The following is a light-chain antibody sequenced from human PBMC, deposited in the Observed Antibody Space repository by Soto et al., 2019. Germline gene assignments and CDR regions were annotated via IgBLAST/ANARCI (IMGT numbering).Light chain of an antibody. Sequence: EIVLTQSPGTVSLSPGERATLSWRASQSVSGTYLAWYQQKPGQAPRLLIYGASSRATGIPDRFSGSGSGTELTITINRLEPEDFEVYYCQQYGVSPRTFGQGTKVDIK. J-gene: IGKJ1*01. CDR2: GAS. CDR1: QSVSGTY. CDR3: QQYGVSPRT. V-gene: IGKV3-20*01.